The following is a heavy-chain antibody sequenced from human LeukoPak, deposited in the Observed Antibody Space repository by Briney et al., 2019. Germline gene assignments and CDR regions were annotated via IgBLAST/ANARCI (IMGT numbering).Heavy chain of an antibody. CDR1: GGTFSSYA. CDR3: ARAYYDILTGYSPLYYFDY. CDR2: IIPIFGTA. D-gene: IGHD3-9*01. V-gene: IGHV1-69*13. J-gene: IGHJ4*02. Sequence: SVKVSCKASGGTFSSYAISWVRQAPGQGLEWMGGIIPIFGTANYAQKFQGRVTITADESTSTAYMELSRLRSDDTAVYYCARAYYDILTGYSPLYYFDYWGQGTLVTVSS.